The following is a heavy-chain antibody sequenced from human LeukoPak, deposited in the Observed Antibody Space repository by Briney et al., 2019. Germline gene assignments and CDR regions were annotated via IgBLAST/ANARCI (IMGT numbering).Heavy chain of an antibody. CDR2: ISWNSGSI. CDR1: GFTFDDYA. J-gene: IGHJ6*02. Sequence: PGRSLRLSCAASGFTFDDYAMHWVRQAPGKGLEWVSGISWNSGSIGYTDSVKGRFTISRDNAKNSLYLQMNSLRAEDTALYYCAKVSADLYGMDVWGQGTTATVSS. V-gene: IGHV3-9*01. D-gene: IGHD2-2*01. CDR3: AKVSADLYGMDV.